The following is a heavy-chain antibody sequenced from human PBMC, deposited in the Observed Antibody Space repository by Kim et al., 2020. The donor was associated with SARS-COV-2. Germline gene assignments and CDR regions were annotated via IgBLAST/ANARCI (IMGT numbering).Heavy chain of an antibody. D-gene: IGHD4-17*01. Sequence: GGSLRLSCAASGFTFDDYAMHWVRQAPGKGLEWVSGISWNSGSIGYADSVKGRFTISRDNAKNSLYLQMNSLRAEDTALYYCAKDIFVEITVTTSYFDYWGQGTLVTVSS. CDR2: ISWNSGSI. V-gene: IGHV3-9*01. CDR1: GFTFDDYA. J-gene: IGHJ4*02. CDR3: AKDIFVEITVTTSYFDY.